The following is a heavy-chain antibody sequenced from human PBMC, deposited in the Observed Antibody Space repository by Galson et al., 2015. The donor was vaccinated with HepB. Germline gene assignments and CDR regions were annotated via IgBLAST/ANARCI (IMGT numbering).Heavy chain of an antibody. V-gene: IGHV1-46*01. CDR2: INPSGGST. CDR1: GYTFTSYY. D-gene: IGHD3-9*01. Sequence: SVKVSCKASGYTFTSYYMHWVRQAPGQGLEWMGIINPSGGSTSYAQKFQGRVTMTRDTSTSTVYMELSSLRSEDTAVYYCARDIKFEREGRALRYFDWLLLGSGNAFDIWGQGTMVTVSS. J-gene: IGHJ3*02. CDR3: ARDIKFEREGRALRYFDWLLLGSGNAFDI.